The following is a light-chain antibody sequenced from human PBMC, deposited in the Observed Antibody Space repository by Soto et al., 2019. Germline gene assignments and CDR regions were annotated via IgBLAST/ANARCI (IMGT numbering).Light chain of an antibody. CDR3: QQFSSYPLT. V-gene: IGKV3-20*01. Sequence: EIVLTQSPVTLSLSPGERATLSCRASESVNSAYLAWYQHRPAQAPRLLIYGASSRATGVPDRFSGSGSGTEFTLTISRLEPEDFAVYYCQQFSSYPLTFGGGTKVEIK. CDR1: ESVNSAY. CDR2: GAS. J-gene: IGKJ4*01.